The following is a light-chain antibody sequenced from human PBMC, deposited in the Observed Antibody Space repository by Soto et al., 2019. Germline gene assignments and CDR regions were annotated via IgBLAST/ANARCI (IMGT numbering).Light chain of an antibody. Sequence: DIQMTQSPSTVSASVGDRVTITCRASQSISSWLAWYQQKPGKAPKLLIYKASSLESGVPSRFSGSGSGTEFTLTISSLQPDDFATYYCQQYNSYLTFGGGTKVDI. CDR2: KAS. J-gene: IGKJ4*01. CDR1: QSISSW. CDR3: QQYNSYLT. V-gene: IGKV1-5*03.